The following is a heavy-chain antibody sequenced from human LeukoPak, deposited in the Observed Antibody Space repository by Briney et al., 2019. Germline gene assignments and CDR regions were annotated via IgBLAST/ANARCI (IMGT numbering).Heavy chain of an antibody. CDR2: IIPIFGTA. J-gene: IGHJ4*02. CDR1: GYTFTSYD. Sequence: ASVKVSCKASGYTFTSYDINWVRQATGQGLEWMGRIIPIFGTANYAQKFQGRVTITTDEFTSTAYMELSSLRSEDTAVYYCALATRGYYYDSSPFDYWGQGTLVTVSS. CDR3: ALATRGYYYDSSPFDY. V-gene: IGHV1-69*05. D-gene: IGHD3-22*01.